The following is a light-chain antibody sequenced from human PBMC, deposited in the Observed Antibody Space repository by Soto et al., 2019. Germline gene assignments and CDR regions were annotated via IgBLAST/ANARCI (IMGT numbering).Light chain of an antibody. CDR1: QSVSSSY. CDR3: QQFGSSLYT. J-gene: IGKJ2*01. CDR2: DAS. V-gene: IGKV3-20*01. Sequence: EIVLTQSPGTLSLSPGERATLSCRASQSVSSSYLAWYQQKPGQAPRLLIYDASSRATGIPDRFSGSGSGTDFTLTISRLEPEDFAVYYCQQFGSSLYTFGPGTKLEIK.